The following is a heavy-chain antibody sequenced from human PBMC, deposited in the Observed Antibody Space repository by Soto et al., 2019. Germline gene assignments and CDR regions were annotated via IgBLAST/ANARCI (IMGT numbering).Heavy chain of an antibody. CDR1: GFTFSNHV. Sequence: EEQLVESGGGLVQPGGSLRLSCAASGFTFSNHVMNWVRQAPGRGLEWVSSINRDSNTFYADSVKGRFTISRDNAKDSLYLQMNSLRAYDTAVYYCLNGDYYVGQGTLVTVSS. J-gene: IGHJ4*02. D-gene: IGHD4-17*01. CDR3: LNGDYY. CDR2: INRDSNT. V-gene: IGHV3-48*01.